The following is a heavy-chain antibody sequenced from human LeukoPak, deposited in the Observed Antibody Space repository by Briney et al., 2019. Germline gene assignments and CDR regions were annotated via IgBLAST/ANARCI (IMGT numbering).Heavy chain of an antibody. Sequence: SETLSLSCAVYGGSFSGYNRSRIRAPPGKGLEWIGEKNNSGSTTYTPSLKSRFTISVDTSKTQFALKLSSVTAADTAEYYCARGVVSEPYYYYYMDVWGKGTTVTVSS. CDR3: ARGVVSEPYYYYYMDV. CDR2: KNNSGST. CDR1: GGSFSGYN. V-gene: IGHV4-34*01. J-gene: IGHJ6*03. D-gene: IGHD2-2*01.